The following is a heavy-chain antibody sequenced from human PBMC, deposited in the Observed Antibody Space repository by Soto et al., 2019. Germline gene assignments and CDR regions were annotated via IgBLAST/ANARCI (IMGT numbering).Heavy chain of an antibody. D-gene: IGHD3-3*01. V-gene: IGHV4-59*01. Sequence: QVQLQESGPGLVKPSETLSLTCTVSGGSISSYYWSWIRQPPGKGLEWIGYIYYSGSTNYNPSLKSRVTISVDTSKNQFSLKLSSVTSADTDVYYCARDLYYDFWSGYGNHWFDPWGQGTLVTVSS. CDR3: ARDLYYDFWSGYGNHWFDP. J-gene: IGHJ5*02. CDR1: GGSISSYY. CDR2: IYYSGST.